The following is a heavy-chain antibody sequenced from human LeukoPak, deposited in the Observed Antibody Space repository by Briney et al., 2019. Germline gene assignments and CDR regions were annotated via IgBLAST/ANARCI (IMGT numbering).Heavy chain of an antibody. CDR2: ISAYNGNT. CDR1: GYTFTSYG. V-gene: IGHV1-18*01. CDR3: ARSGTGYCSGGSCYKNWVDP. Sequence: ASVKVSCKASGYTFTSYGISWVRQAPGQGLEWMGWISAYNGNTNYAEKLQDRATMTTDTPTSTAYMELRGLRSDDTAVYYCARSGTGYCSGGSCYKNWVDPWGQGTPVTVSS. D-gene: IGHD2-15*01. J-gene: IGHJ5*02.